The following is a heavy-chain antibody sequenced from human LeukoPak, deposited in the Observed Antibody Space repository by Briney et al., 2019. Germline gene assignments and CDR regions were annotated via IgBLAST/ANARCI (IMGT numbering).Heavy chain of an antibody. V-gene: IGHV4-59*01. D-gene: IGHD4-23*01. CDR2: IYYSGTT. Sequence: SETLSLTCTVSGGSISSYYWSWIRQPPGKGLEWIGYIYYSGTTNYNPSLKSRVTILVDTSKNQFSLKVSSVTAADTAVYYCARDRYGGNSVEFDYWGQGTLVTVSS. J-gene: IGHJ4*02. CDR3: ARDRYGGNSVEFDY. CDR1: GGSISSYY.